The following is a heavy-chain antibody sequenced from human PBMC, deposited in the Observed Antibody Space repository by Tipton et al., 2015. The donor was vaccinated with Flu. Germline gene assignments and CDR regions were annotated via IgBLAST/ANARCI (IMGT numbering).Heavy chain of an antibody. CDR3: AGRAAALVAGYYYGIDV. V-gene: IGHV4-34*01. CDR2: INPSGST. D-gene: IGHD6-13*01. J-gene: IGHJ6*02. CDR1: GGSFSGNY. Sequence: LRLSCAVNGGSFSGNYWNWIRQPPGKGLEWIGEINPSGSTIYNPSLRSRVTVSVDTSKNQFSLKLSSVTAADTAVYYCAGRAAALVAGYYYGIDVWGHGTTVTVSS.